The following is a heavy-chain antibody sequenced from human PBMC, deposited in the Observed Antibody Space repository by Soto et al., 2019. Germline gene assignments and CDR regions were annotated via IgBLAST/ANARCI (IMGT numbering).Heavy chain of an antibody. V-gene: IGHV3-74*01. CDR1: GFTFSRYW. Sequence: EVQLVESGGGLVQPGGSLRLSCAASGFTFSRYWMHWVRQAPGKGPVWVSRINGDGSSTAYADSVKGRFTISRDNAKNTLYLQMTSLRAEDTAVYYCAREIIEVIGPIRWFDPWGQGTLVTVSS. CDR2: INGDGSST. D-gene: IGHD6-19*01. J-gene: IGHJ5*02. CDR3: AREIIEVIGPIRWFDP.